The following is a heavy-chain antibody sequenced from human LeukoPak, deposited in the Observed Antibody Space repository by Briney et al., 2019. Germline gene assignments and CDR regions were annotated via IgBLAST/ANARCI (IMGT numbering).Heavy chain of an antibody. CDR1: GFNFGSYS. J-gene: IGHJ3*02. Sequence: PGGSLRLSCAASGFNFGSYSMTWVRQAPGKGLEWVSVISADSATTFYADSVKGRFTISRDNAKNALYLQMDSLRADDTAVYYCAGVDAAMPDAFDIWGQGTTVTVSS. CDR3: AGVDAAMPDAFDI. D-gene: IGHD5-18*01. CDR2: ISADSATT. V-gene: IGHV3-23*01.